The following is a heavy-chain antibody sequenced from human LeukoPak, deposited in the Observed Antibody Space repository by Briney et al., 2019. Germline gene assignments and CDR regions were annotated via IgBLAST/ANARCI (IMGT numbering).Heavy chain of an antibody. CDR3: ARGSAGYNSLDY. Sequence: SETLSLTCAVYGGSFSGYYWSWIRQPPGKGLEWIGEINHSGSTNYNPSLKSRVTISVDTSKNQFSLQLSSVTAADTAVYYCARGSAGYNSLDYWGQGTLVTVSS. D-gene: IGHD5-24*01. V-gene: IGHV4-34*01. CDR2: INHSGST. J-gene: IGHJ4*02. CDR1: GGSFSGYY.